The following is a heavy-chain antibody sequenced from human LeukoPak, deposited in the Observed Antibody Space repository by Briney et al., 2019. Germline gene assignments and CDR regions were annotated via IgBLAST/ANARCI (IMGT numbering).Heavy chain of an antibody. Sequence: ASVKVSCKASGYTFTSYAMNWVRQAPGQGLEWMGWINTNTGNPTYAQGFTGRFVFSLDTSVSTAYLQISSLKAEDTAVYYCARDLFTVGSSRNNWFDPWGQGTLVTVSS. CDR1: GYTFTSYA. CDR2: INTNTGNP. V-gene: IGHV7-4-1*02. CDR3: ARDLFTVGSSRNNWFDP. D-gene: IGHD1-26*01. J-gene: IGHJ5*02.